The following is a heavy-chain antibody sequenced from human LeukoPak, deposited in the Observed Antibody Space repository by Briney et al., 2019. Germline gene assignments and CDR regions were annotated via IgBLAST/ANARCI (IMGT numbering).Heavy chain of an antibody. V-gene: IGHV1-46*01. CDR2: INPSGGST. CDR1: GYTLTSYY. D-gene: IGHD2-8*02. J-gene: IGHJ3*02. CDR3: ARDLVDAFDI. Sequence: ASVKVSCKASGYTLTSYYMHWVRQAPGQELEWMGIINPSGGSTSYAQKFQGRVTMTRDTSTSTVYMELSSLRSEDTAVYYCARDLVDAFDIWGQGTMVTVSS.